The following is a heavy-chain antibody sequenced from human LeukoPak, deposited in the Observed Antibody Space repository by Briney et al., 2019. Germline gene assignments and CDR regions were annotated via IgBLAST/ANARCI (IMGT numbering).Heavy chain of an antibody. CDR2: IYYSGST. CDR1: GGSISSYY. CDR3: ARLEQAMAGSRWFDP. V-gene: IGHV4-59*08. J-gene: IGHJ5*02. Sequence: PSETLSLTCTVSGGSISSYYWSWIRQPPGKGLEWIGYIYYSGSTNYNPSLKSRVTISVDTSKNQFSLKLSSVTAADTAMYYCARLEQAMAGSRWFDPWGQGTLVTVSS. D-gene: IGHD6-19*01.